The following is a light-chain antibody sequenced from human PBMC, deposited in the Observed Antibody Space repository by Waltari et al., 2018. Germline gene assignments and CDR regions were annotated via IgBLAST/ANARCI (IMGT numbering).Light chain of an antibody. J-gene: IGLJ2*01. CDR2: DVN. V-gene: IGLV2-11*01. CDR3: CSYAGSYTFV. CDR1: SSDVGGYNY. Sequence: QSALTQPRSVSGSPGQSVTLSCTGTSSDVGGYNYVSWYQQHPGKAPKFMIYDVNKRPSGVPDRFSGSKSGNTASLTISEIQAEDEADYYCCSYAGSYTFVFGGGTKLTVL.